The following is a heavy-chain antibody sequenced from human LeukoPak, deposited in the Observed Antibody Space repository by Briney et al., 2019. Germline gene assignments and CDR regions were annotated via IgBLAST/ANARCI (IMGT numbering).Heavy chain of an antibody. CDR1: GYTFTNYG. Sequence: GASVKVSCKASGYTFTNYGISWVRQAPGQGLEWMGWIRTSNGDTNYAQKFQGRVTMTADTSTNTAYMEVRSLRSDDTAVYYCVTDRMASAVDYDGYWGQGTLVTVSS. D-gene: IGHD3-22*01. CDR2: IRTSNGDT. J-gene: IGHJ4*02. V-gene: IGHV1-18*01. CDR3: VTDRMASAVDYDGY.